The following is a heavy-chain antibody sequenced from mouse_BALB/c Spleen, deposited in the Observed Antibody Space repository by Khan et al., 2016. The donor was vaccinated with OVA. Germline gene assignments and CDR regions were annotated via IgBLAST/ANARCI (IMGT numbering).Heavy chain of an antibody. CDR3: AMIYDYDEGLAY. Sequence: QVQLKQSGPGLVQPSQSLSITCTVSGFSLNTYGVHWVRQTPGKGLEWLGVIWRGGSTEYNAPFISRRSCSKDRYKSQVFFKMNSLQANDKAIYYCAMIYDYDEGLAYWGQGTLVTGSA. CDR2: IWRGGST. V-gene: IGHV2-2*02. CDR1: GFSLNTYG. J-gene: IGHJ3*01. D-gene: IGHD2-4*01.